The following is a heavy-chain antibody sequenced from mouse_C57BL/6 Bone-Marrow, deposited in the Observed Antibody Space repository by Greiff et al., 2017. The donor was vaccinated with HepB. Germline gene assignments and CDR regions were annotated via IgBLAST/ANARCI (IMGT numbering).Heavy chain of an antibody. CDR2: INPNNGGT. Sequence: EVQLQQSGPELVKPGASVKISCKASGYTFTDYYMNWVKQSHGKSLEWIGDINPNNGGTSYNQKFKGKATLTVDKSSSTAYMELRSLTSEDSAVYYCARGILLRYFDYWGQGTTLTVSS. V-gene: IGHV1-26*01. CDR1: GYTFTDYY. J-gene: IGHJ2*01. D-gene: IGHD1-1*01. CDR3: ARGILLRYFDY.